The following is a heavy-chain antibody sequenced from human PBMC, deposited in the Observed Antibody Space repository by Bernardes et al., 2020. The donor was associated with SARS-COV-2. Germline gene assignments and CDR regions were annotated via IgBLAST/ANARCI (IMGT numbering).Heavy chain of an antibody. V-gene: IGHV3-7*03. CDR2: IKQDGSEK. CDR3: ARGEYSGYDYLFDY. Sequence: GGSLRLSCAASGFTFSSYWMSWVRQAPGKGLEWVANIKQDGSEKYYVDSVKGRFTISRDNAKNSLYLQMNSLRAEDTAVYYCARGEYSGYDYLFDYWGQGNLVNVSS. J-gene: IGHJ4*02. D-gene: IGHD5-12*01. CDR1: GFTFSSYW.